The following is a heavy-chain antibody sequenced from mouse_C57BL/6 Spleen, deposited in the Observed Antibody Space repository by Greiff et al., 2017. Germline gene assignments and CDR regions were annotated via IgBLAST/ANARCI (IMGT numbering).Heavy chain of an antibody. D-gene: IGHD2-3*01. CDR1: GFNIKDDY. CDR3: TTQIYDGYYGFAY. J-gene: IGHJ3*01. V-gene: IGHV14-4*01. Sequence: EVQLQQSGAELVRPGASVKLSCTASGFNIKDDYMHWVKQRPEQGLEWIGWIDPENGDTEYASKFQGKATITADTSSNTAYLQLSSLTSEDTAVYYCTTQIYDGYYGFAYWGQGTLVTVSA. CDR2: IDPENGDT.